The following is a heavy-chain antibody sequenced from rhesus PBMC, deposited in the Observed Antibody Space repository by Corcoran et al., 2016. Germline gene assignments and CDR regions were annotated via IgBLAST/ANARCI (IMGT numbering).Heavy chain of an antibody. CDR3: ARVGEDDYGYHGNLDY. CDR2: IRSGGTT. D-gene: IGHD3-9*01. Sequence: QVQLQQWGEGLVKPSETLSLTCAVYGGSISSNYWSWIRQPPGKGLEWIGRIRSGGTTNYNPSLKSRVTISIATSKNQFSLRLSSVTAADTAVYYCARVGEDDYGYHGNLDYWGQGVLVTVSS. J-gene: IGHJ4*01. V-gene: IGHV4-160*01. CDR1: GGSISSNY.